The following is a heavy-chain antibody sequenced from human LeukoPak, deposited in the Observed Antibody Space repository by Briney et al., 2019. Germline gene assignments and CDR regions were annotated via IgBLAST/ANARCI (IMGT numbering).Heavy chain of an antibody. J-gene: IGHJ4*02. Sequence: ASLKVSCKASGYTFTSYYMHWVRQAPGQGLEWMGIINPSGGSTSYAQKFQGRVTMTRDMSTSTVYMELSSLRSEDTAVYYCAREGVGVYNTIAVVKGFDYWGQGTLVTVSS. CDR1: GYTFTSYY. V-gene: IGHV1-46*01. CDR2: INPSGGST. D-gene: IGHD3-22*01. CDR3: AREGVGVYNTIAVVKGFDY.